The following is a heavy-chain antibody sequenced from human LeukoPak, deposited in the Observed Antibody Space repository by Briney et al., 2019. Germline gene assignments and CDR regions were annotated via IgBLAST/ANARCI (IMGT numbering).Heavy chain of an antibody. CDR2: ISRTGGST. V-gene: IGHV3-23*01. CDR1: GFTFSSYA. J-gene: IGHJ4*02. Sequence: GGSLRLSCTASGFTFSSYAMSWVRQAPGKGLEWVSSISRTGGSTYYADSVKGRFTISRDNSKNTLYLQMNSLRADDTAVYYCAKGAKADCSGGSCSVFDYWGQGTLVTVSS. CDR3: AKGAKADCSGGSCSVFDY. D-gene: IGHD2-15*01.